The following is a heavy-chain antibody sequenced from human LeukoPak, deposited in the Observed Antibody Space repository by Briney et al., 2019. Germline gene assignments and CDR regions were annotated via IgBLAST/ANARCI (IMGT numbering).Heavy chain of an antibody. D-gene: IGHD3-10*01. J-gene: IGHJ4*02. CDR3: AKDYYGSGPFDY. Sequence: PGGSLRLSCAASGFTFSSYSMNWVRQAPGKGLEWVSAISGSGGSTYYADSVKGRFTISRDNSKNTLYLQMNSLRAEDTAVYYSAKDYYGSGPFDYWGQGTLVTVSS. V-gene: IGHV3-23*01. CDR2: ISGSGGST. CDR1: GFTFSSYS.